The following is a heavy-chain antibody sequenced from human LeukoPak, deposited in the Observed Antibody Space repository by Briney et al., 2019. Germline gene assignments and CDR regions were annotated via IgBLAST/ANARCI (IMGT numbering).Heavy chain of an antibody. CDR2: ISGSGGST. J-gene: IGHJ1*01. D-gene: IGHD2-15*01. V-gene: IGHV3-23*01. CDR3: ARDFYCSGGSCYLEYFQH. Sequence: GGSLRLSCAASGFTFSSYAMSWVRQAPGKGLEWVSAISGSGGSTYYADSVKGRFTISRDNSKNTLYLQMNSLRAEDTAVYYCARDFYCSGGSCYLEYFQHWGQGTLVTVSS. CDR1: GFTFSSYA.